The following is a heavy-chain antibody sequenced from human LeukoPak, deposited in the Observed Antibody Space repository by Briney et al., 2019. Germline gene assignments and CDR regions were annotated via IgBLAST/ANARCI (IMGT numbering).Heavy chain of an antibody. Sequence: GGSLRLSYAASGFTFFNYALIWVRQAPGKGLEWVANIKQDGSEKYYVDSVKGRFTISRDNAKNSLYLQMNSLRAEDTAVYYCARAIRRGSSWYYFDYWGQGTLVTVSS. CDR3: ARAIRRGSSWYYFDY. V-gene: IGHV3-7*01. D-gene: IGHD6-13*01. J-gene: IGHJ4*02. CDR2: IKQDGSEK. CDR1: GFTFFNYA.